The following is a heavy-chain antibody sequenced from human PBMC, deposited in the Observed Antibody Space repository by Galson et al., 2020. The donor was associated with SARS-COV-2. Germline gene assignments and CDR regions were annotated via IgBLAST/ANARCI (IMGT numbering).Heavy chain of an antibody. CDR1: GGSISSGGYS. D-gene: IGHD6-13*01. J-gene: IGHJ4*02. CDR3: ARGLSRYSSSWDLGY. CDR2: IYHSGST. V-gene: IGHV4-30-2*01. Sequence: SETLSLTCAVSGGSISSGGYSWSWIRQPPGKGLEWIGYIYHSGSTYYNPSLKSRVTISVDRSKNQFSLKLSSVTAADTAVYYCARGLSRYSSSWDLGYLGQGTLVTVSS.